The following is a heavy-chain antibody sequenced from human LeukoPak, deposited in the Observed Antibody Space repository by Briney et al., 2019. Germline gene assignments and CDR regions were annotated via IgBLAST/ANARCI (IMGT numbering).Heavy chain of an antibody. J-gene: IGHJ3*02. V-gene: IGHV4-39*07. CDR3: ARDKREPRYAFDI. CDR1: SASIRSSNYY. Sequence: PSETLSLTCTVSSASIRSSNYYWGWIRQPPGKGLEWIGEINHSGSTNYNPSLKSRVTISVDKSKNQFSLKLSSVTAADTAVYYCARDKREPRYAFDIWGQGTMVTVSS. D-gene: IGHD1-26*01. CDR2: INHSGST.